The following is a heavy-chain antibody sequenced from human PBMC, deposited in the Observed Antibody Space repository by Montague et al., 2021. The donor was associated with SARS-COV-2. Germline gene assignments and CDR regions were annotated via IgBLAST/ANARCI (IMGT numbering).Heavy chain of an antibody. Sequence: CAISGDSVSSTAAAWNWVRQSPSRGLEWLGRTYYRSEWHTDYAVSVKGRLTIDADTSKNQFSLQLKSVTPEDSAVYYCASGWILFDWGQGTLVTVSS. V-gene: IGHV6-1*01. CDR1: GDSVSSTAAA. CDR2: TYYRSEWHT. D-gene: IGHD6-19*01. J-gene: IGHJ4*02. CDR3: ASGWILFD.